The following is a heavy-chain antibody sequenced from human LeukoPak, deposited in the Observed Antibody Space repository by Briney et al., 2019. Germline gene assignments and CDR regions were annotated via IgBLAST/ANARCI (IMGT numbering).Heavy chain of an antibody. Sequence: ASVKVSCKASRYTFTGYYMHWVRQAPGQGLEWMGRIDPNSGGTNYAEKFQGRVTMTRDTSISTAYMELSRLRSDDTAVYYCARDSATSGYYYMDVWGKGTTVTASS. CDR2: IDPNSGGT. J-gene: IGHJ6*03. V-gene: IGHV1-2*06. CDR3: ARDSATSGYYYMDV. D-gene: IGHD1-26*01. CDR1: RYTFTGYY.